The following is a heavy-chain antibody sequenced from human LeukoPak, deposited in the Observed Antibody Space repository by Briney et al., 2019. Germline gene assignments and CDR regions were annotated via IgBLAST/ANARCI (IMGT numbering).Heavy chain of an antibody. J-gene: IGHJ5*02. CDR2: IYYSGST. V-gene: IGHV4-39*07. CDR1: GGSISSSSYY. Sequence: SETLSLTCTVSGGSISSSSYYWGGIRQPPGKGLEWIGSIYYSGSTYYNPSLKSRVTISVDTSKNQFSLKLSSVTAADTAVYYCAIYRTAGYDFWSGYPGGWFDPWGQGTLVTVSS. CDR3: AIYRTAGYDFWSGYPGGWFDP. D-gene: IGHD3-3*01.